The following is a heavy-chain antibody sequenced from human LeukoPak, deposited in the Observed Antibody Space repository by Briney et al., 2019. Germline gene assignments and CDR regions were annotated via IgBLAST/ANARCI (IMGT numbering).Heavy chain of an antibody. Sequence: GRSLRLSCAASGFTFSSYGMHWVRQAPGKGLEWVAVIWYDGSNKYYADSVRGRFTISRDNSKNTLYLQMNSLRADDTAIYYCVRDPSCSGGGCYYYYGMDVWGQGTTVTVSS. CDR3: VRDPSCSGGGCYYYYGMDV. V-gene: IGHV3-33*08. CDR2: IWYDGSNK. D-gene: IGHD2-15*01. CDR1: GFTFSSYG. J-gene: IGHJ6*02.